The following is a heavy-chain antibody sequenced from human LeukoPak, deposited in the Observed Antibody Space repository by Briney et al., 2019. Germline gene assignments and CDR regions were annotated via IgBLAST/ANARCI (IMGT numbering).Heavy chain of an antibody. Sequence: PGGSLRLSCAASGFTFSKYWMSWVRQAPGKGLEWVANMKQDGGEKYYVDPVKGRFTISRDNAKNSLYLQMNSLRGEDTAVYYCARNLHDYWGQGTLVTVSS. CDR1: GFTFSKYW. CDR3: ARNLHDY. V-gene: IGHV3-7*01. CDR2: MKQDGGEK. J-gene: IGHJ4*02.